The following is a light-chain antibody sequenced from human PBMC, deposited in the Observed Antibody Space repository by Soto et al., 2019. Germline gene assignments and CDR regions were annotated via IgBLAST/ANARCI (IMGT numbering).Light chain of an antibody. Sequence: DLQMTQSPSTLSASVGDRVTITCRASQSISSWLAWYQQKPGKAPKLLIYDASSLESGVPSRFSGSGSGTDFTLTISSLQPDDFATYYCQQYNSYSPLTFGGGTKVAIK. CDR3: QQYNSYSPLT. V-gene: IGKV1-5*01. J-gene: IGKJ4*01. CDR2: DAS. CDR1: QSISSW.